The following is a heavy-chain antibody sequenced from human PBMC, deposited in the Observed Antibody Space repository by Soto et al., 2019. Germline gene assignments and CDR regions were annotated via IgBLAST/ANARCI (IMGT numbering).Heavy chain of an antibody. D-gene: IGHD4-17*01. CDR3: AKDRYGDYSYYYYGMDV. J-gene: IGHJ6*02. Sequence: QVQLVESGGGVVQPGRSLRLSCAASGFTFSSYGMHWVRQAPGKGLEWVAVISYDGSNKYYADSVKGRFTISRDNSKNTLYLQMNSLRAEVTAVYYCAKDRYGDYSYYYYGMDVWGQGTTVTVSS. CDR1: GFTFSSYG. V-gene: IGHV3-30*18. CDR2: ISYDGSNK.